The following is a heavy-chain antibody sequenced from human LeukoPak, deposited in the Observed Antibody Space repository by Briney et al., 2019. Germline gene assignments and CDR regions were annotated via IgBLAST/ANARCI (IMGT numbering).Heavy chain of an antibody. CDR1: GYTFTGYY. V-gene: IGHV1-2*02. J-gene: IGHJ6*03. Sequence: ASVKVSCKASGYTFTGYYMHWVRQAPGQGLEWMGWINPNSGGTTYAQKFQGRVTMTRDTSISTAYMELSRLRSDDTAVYYCARDDIVAHYYYYMDVWGKGTTVTVSS. D-gene: IGHD5-12*01. CDR2: INPNSGGT. CDR3: ARDDIVAHYYYYMDV.